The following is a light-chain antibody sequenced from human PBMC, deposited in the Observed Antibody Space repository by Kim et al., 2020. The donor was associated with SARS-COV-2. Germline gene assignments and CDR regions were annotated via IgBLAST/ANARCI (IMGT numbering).Light chain of an antibody. CDR1: QSVGRN. J-gene: IGKJ1*01. CDR2: YAS. V-gene: IGKV6-21*02. CDR3: HQSNGLPWA. Sequence: VLTQSPESQSVSPKEKVTITCRASQSVGRNLHWYQQRPGQSPKVLIKYASRSISGVPSRFSGSGSGTVFTLIINGLEAEDAATYFCHQSNGLPWAFGQGTKVDIK.